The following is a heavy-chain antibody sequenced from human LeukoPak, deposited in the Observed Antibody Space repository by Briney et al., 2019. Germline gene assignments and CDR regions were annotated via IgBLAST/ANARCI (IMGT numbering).Heavy chain of an antibody. CDR1: GGSISSSSYY. J-gene: IGHJ4*02. V-gene: IGHV4-39*01. CDR2: IYYSGST. D-gene: IGHD2-21*02. CDR3: ASGGVTGGY. Sequence: PSETLSLTCTVSGGSISSSSYYWGWICQPPGKGLEWIGSIYYSGSTSYNPSLKSRVTISVDTSKNQFSLKLRCVTAADTAVYYCASGGVTGGYWGQGSLVTVSS.